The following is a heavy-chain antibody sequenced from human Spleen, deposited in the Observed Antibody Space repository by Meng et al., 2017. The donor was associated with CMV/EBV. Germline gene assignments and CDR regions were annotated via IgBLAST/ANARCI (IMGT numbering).Heavy chain of an antibody. CDR2: ISYDGSNK. D-gene: IGHD1-1*01. CDR1: GFTFSSYA. Sequence: GGSLRLSCAASGFTFSSYAMHWVRQAPGKGLEWVAVISYDGSNKYYADSVKGRFTISRDNAKNSLYLQMNSLRVEDTAVYYCARLDEPFYNYGLDVWGQGATVTVSS. CDR3: ARLDEPFYNYGLDV. J-gene: IGHJ6*02. V-gene: IGHV3-30-3*01.